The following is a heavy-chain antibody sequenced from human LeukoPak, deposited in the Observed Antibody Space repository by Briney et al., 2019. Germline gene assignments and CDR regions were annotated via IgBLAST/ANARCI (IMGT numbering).Heavy chain of an antibody. Sequence: EASVKVSCKVSGYTLTELSMHWVRQAPGKGLEWMGGFDPEDGETIYAQKFQGRVTMTEDTSTDTAYMELSSLRSEDTAVYYCALGGAARGNYFDYWGQGTLVTVSS. CDR3: ALGGAARGNYFDY. D-gene: IGHD6-6*01. CDR2: FDPEDGET. V-gene: IGHV1-24*01. CDR1: GYTLTELS. J-gene: IGHJ4*02.